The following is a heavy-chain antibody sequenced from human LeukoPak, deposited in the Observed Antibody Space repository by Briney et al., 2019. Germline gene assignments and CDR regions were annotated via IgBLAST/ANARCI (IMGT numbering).Heavy chain of an antibody. CDR1: GFTFSSYS. D-gene: IGHD6-19*01. V-gene: IGHV3-21*01. CDR3: AKGSSSGWRLGRNDY. CDR2: ISSSNTYI. Sequence: GRSLRLSCAASGFTFSSYSMNWVRQAPGKGLEWVSSISSSNTYIYYADSVKGRFTISRDNAKNSLYLQMSSLRAEDTAVYYCAKGSSSGWRLGRNDYWGQGTLVTVSS. J-gene: IGHJ4*02.